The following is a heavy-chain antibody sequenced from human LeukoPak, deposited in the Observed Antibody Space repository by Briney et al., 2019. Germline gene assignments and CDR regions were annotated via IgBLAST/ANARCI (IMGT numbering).Heavy chain of an antibody. CDR3: ARGGPPGGSGAYSDH. CDR1: GYTFTSYD. J-gene: IGHJ4*02. V-gene: IGHV1-18*01. Sequence: ASVKVSCKASGYTFTSYDINWVRQATGQGLEWMGWISAHNGDTNYAQKLQGRVTLTTDTSTSTVYMELRSLRSDDTAVYYCARGGPPGGSGAYSDHWGQGTLVTVSS. CDR2: ISAHNGDT. D-gene: IGHD2-15*01.